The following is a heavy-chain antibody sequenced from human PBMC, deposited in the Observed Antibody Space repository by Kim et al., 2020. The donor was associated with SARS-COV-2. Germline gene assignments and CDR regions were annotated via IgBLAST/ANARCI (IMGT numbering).Heavy chain of an antibody. Sequence: GGSLRLSCAASGFTFSSYSMNWVRQAPGKGLEWVSSISSSSSYIYYADSVKGRFTISRDNAKNSLYLQMNSLRAEDTAVYYCASFDYGGNWGAFDIWGQGTMVTVSS. CDR3: ASFDYGGNWGAFDI. J-gene: IGHJ3*02. CDR2: ISSSSSYI. CDR1: GFTFSSYS. D-gene: IGHD4-17*01. V-gene: IGHV3-21*01.